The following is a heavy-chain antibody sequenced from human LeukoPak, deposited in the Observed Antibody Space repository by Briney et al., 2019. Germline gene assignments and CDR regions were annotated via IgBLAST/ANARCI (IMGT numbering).Heavy chain of an antibody. CDR3: ARLRSSSVFGD. V-gene: IGHV3-30*01. J-gene: IGHJ4*02. CDR2: ISYDGSNK. D-gene: IGHD6-6*01. CDR1: GFTFSSYA. Sequence: GGSLRLSCAASGFTFSSYAMHWVRQAPGKGLEWVAVISYDGSNKYYADSVKGRFTISRDNSKNTLYLQMNSLRAEDTAVYYCARLRSSSVFGDWGQGTLVTVSS.